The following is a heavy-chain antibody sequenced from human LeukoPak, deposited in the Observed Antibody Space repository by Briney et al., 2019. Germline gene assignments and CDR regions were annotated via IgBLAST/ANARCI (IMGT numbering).Heavy chain of an antibody. CDR2: ISDGTAGT. CDR1: GFTFTSYA. CDR3: ARASGLRSFTLIS. V-gene: IGHV3-23*01. Sequence: GGSLRLSCAASGFTFTSYAMNWVRPAPGKGLEWVSRISDGTAGTYYADSVKGRFTISRDNSKNTLYLQMNSLRAEDTAVYYCARASGLRSFTLISWGLGTLVTVSS. J-gene: IGHJ5*02. D-gene: IGHD3-3*01.